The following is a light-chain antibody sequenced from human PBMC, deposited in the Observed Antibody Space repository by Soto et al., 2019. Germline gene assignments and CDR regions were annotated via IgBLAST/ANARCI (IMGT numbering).Light chain of an antibody. J-gene: IGLJ1*01. CDR3: ISYTDRQSYL. V-gene: IGLV2-14*01. CDR2: AVS. CDR1: SSDFGVYNY. Sequence: QSALAQPASVSGSPGQSITISCTGTSSDFGVYNYVSWYQLHPGKAPKLMIYAVSTRTSGVSNRFSGSTSGNTASLTISGLQAEDEADYYCISYTDRQSYLFGTGTKVTVL.